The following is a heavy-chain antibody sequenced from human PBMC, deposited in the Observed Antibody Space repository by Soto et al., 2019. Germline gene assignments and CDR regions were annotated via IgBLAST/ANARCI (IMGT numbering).Heavy chain of an antibody. CDR1: GFTFSSYS. CDR3: AREYYTYYFDY. V-gene: IGHV3-48*01. D-gene: IGHD1-26*01. J-gene: IGHJ4*02. CDR2: ISSSSSTI. Sequence: GGSLRLSCAASGFTFSSYSMNWVRQAPGKGLEWVSYISSSSSTIYYADSVKGRFTISRDNAKNSLYLQMNSLRAEDTAVYYCAREYYTYYFDYWGQGTLVTVSS.